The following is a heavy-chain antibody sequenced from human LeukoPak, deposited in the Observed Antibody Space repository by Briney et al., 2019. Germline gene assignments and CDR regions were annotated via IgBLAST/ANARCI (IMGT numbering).Heavy chain of an antibody. Sequence: PGGSLRLSCAASGFTVSSYAMHWVRQAPGKGLEWVAVISYDGSNNYYADSVKGRFTISRDNSKNTLYLQMNSLRAEDTAVYYCASPYYDFWSGYQYYFDYWGQGTLVTVSS. CDR3: ASPYYDFWSGYQYYFDY. CDR1: GFTVSSYA. CDR2: ISYDGSNN. D-gene: IGHD3-3*01. V-gene: IGHV3-30*01. J-gene: IGHJ4*02.